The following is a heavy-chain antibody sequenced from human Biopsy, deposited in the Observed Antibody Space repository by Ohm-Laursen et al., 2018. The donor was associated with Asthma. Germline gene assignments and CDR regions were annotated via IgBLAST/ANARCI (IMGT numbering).Heavy chain of an antibody. CDR2: INSVFGTT. Sequence: SSVKVSCKPLGGTFNTYVIGWVRQAPGQGLEWMGGINSVFGTTTYPQKFQDRATITADDSTSTVYMEWSSLRSEDTAVYYCARKAGSCISRTCYSLDFWGQGTLVTVSS. D-gene: IGHD2-2*01. J-gene: IGHJ4*02. CDR1: GGTFNTYV. V-gene: IGHV1-69*01. CDR3: ARKAGSCISRTCYSLDF.